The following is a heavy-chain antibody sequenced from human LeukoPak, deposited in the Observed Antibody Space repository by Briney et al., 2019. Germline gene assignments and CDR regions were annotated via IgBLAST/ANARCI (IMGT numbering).Heavy chain of an antibody. V-gene: IGHV1-69*05. CDR2: IIPIFGTP. J-gene: IGHJ5*02. D-gene: IGHD1-7*01. CDR3: ARGPSNWNYRVVWFDP. Sequence: SVKVSCKASGGTFSSHAISWVRQAPGQGLEWMGRIIPIFGTPNYAQKFQGRVTITTDESTSTAYMELSSLRSEDTAVYYCARGPSNWNYRVVWFDPWGQGTLVTVSS. CDR1: GGTFSSHA.